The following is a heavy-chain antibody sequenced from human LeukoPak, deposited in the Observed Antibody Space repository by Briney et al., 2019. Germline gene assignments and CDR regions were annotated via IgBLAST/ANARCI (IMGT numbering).Heavy chain of an antibody. CDR3: AKDRQSSSSWTFDY. D-gene: IGHD6-13*01. CDR2: ISWNSGSI. V-gene: IGHV3-9*03. J-gene: IGHJ4*02. Sequence: GGSLRLSCAASGFTFDDYAMHWVRQAPGKGLEWVSGISWNSGSIGYADSVKGRFTISRDNAKNSLYLQMSSLRAEDMALYYCAKDRQSSSSWTFDYWGQGTLVTVSS. CDR1: GFTFDDYA.